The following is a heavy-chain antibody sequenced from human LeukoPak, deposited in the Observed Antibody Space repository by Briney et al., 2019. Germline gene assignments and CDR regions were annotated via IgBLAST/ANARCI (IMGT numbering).Heavy chain of an antibody. CDR1: GGSISSSNW. V-gene: IGHV4-4*02. CDR3: ARRRLRYFDFDY. J-gene: IGHJ4*02. CDR2: IYYSGST. Sequence: ASETLSLTCAVSGGSISSSNWWSWVRQPPGKGLEWIGSIYYSGSTYYNPSLKSRVTISVDTSKNQFSLKLSSVTAADTAVYYCARRRLRYFDFDYWGQGTLVTVPS. D-gene: IGHD3-9*01.